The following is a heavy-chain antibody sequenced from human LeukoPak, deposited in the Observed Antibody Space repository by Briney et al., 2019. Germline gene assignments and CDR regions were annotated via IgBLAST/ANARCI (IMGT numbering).Heavy chain of an antibody. D-gene: IGHD3-9*01. CDR1: GGSIESYY. J-gene: IGHJ4*02. Sequence: SETLSLTCSVSGGSIESYYWSWIRQPPGKGLDVIGYIAASGTTKHNPSLKSRVTLSMDTSKNQFSLKLRSVTAADTAVYFCARFPYFEGFDYWGQGTQVIVSS. V-gene: IGHV4-4*08. CDR3: ARFPYFEGFDY. CDR2: IAASGTT.